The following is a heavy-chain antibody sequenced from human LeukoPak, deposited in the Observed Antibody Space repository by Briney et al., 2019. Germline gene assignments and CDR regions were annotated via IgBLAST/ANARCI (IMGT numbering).Heavy chain of an antibody. CDR3: ARRGVDGYSYGPDAFDI. CDR1: GYTFTSYY. V-gene: IGHV1-46*01. Sequence: ASVKVSCKASGYTFTSYYMHWVRQAPGQGLEWMGIINPSGGSTSYAQKFQGRVTMTRDTSTSTVYMELGSLRSEDTAVYYCARRGVDGYSYGPDAFDIWGQGTMVTVSS. J-gene: IGHJ3*02. D-gene: IGHD5-18*01. CDR2: INPSGGST.